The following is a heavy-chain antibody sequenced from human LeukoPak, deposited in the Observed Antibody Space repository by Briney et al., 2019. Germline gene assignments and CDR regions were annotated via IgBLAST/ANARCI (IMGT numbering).Heavy chain of an antibody. D-gene: IGHD3-22*01. CDR3: ARASDYYDSSGYYTFFDY. V-gene: IGHV3-13*01. Sequence: PGGSLRFSCAASGFTFSSYDMHWVRQATGKGLEWVSAIGTAGDTYYPGSVKGRFTISRENAKNSLYLQMNSLRAGDAAVYYCARASDYYDSSGYYTFFDYWGQGTLVTVSS. J-gene: IGHJ4*02. CDR1: GFTFSSYD. CDR2: IGTAGDT.